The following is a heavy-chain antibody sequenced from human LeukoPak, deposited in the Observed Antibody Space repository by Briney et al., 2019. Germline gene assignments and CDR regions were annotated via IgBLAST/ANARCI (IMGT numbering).Heavy chain of an antibody. CDR2: ISSSGSTI. J-gene: IGHJ3*02. CDR3: AKDQDSSSWLHAFDI. D-gene: IGHD6-13*01. V-gene: IGHV3-11*01. CDR1: GFTFSDYY. Sequence: PGGSLRLSCAASGFTFSDYYMSWIRQAPGKGLEWVSYISSSGSTIYYADSVKGRFTISRDNSKNTLYLQMNSLRAEDTAVYYCAKDQDSSSWLHAFDIWGQGTMVTVSS.